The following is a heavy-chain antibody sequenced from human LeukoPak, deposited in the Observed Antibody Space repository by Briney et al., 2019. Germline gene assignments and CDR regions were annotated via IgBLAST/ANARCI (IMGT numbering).Heavy chain of an antibody. D-gene: IGHD5-18*01. CDR1: GGSISSYY. CDR3: ARHVGDNSYGHPGAHDY. J-gene: IGHJ4*02. CDR2: ICYSGSS. V-gene: IGHV4-59*08. Sequence: SETLSLTCTVSGGSISSYYWSWIRQPPGQGLEGIGYICYSGSSNYNPSLKSRVTISVDTSKNQFSLKLSYVTAADTAVYYCARHVGDNSYGHPGAHDYWGQGTLVTVSS.